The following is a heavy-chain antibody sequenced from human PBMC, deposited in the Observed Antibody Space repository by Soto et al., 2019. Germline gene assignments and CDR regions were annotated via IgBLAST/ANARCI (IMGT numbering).Heavy chain of an antibody. J-gene: IGHJ4*02. D-gene: IGHD4-17*01. CDR2: IGIAGGP. CDR1: GFTLSSFD. CDR3: ARGSIDYGESLDY. V-gene: IGHV3-13*05. Sequence: EVQLVESGGGLVQPGGSLRLSCAASGFTLSSFDMHWVRQVTGKHLEWVSGIGIAGGPYYPGSVEGRFTISRENAKNTLHLQMNNLRAVDTAVYYCARGSIDYGESLDYWGQGTLVTVSS.